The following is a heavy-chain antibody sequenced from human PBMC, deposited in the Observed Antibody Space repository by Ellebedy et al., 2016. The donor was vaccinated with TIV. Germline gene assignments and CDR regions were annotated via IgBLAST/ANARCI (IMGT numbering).Heavy chain of an antibody. Sequence: SETLSLTCAVYGGSFSGYYWSRIRQPPGKGLEWIGEINHSGSTNYNPSLKSRVTVSVDTSKNQFSLKLSSVTAADTAVYYCARGLATVTIHYYYYYRMDVWGQGTTVTVSS. D-gene: IGHD4-17*01. J-gene: IGHJ6*02. CDR2: INHSGST. CDR1: GGSFSGYY. V-gene: IGHV4-34*01. CDR3: ARGLATVTIHYYYYYRMDV.